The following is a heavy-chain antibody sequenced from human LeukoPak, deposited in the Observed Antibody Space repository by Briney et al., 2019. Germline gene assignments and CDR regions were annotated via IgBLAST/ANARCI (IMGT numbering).Heavy chain of an antibody. CDR1: GYTFTDYY. CDR2: INPKSGGT. CDR3: ARGTRFGAASDTGY. V-gene: IGHV1-2*02. J-gene: IGHJ4*02. D-gene: IGHD6-13*01. Sequence: GASVKVSCKASGYTFTDYYLHWVRQAPGQGLEWMRWINPKSGGTNYAQKFQGRVTMTRDTSISTIYMELSRLISDDTAVYHCARGTRFGAASDTGYWGQGTLVTVSS.